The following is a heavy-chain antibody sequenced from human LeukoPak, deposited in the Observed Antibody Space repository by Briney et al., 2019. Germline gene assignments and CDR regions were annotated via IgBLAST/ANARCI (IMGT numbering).Heavy chain of an antibody. D-gene: IGHD5-18*01. J-gene: IGHJ3*02. Sequence: SETLSLTCTVSGGSISSSSYYWGWIRQPPGKGLEWIGSIYYSGSTYYNPSLKSRVTISVDTSKNQFSLKLSSVTAADTAVYYCARHVLSFGPVLDIWGQGTMVTVSS. V-gene: IGHV4-39*01. CDR1: GGSISSSSYY. CDR3: ARHVLSFGPVLDI. CDR2: IYYSGST.